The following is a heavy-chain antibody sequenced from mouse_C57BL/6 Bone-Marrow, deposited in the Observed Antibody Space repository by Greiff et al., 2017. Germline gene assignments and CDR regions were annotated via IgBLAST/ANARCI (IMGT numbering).Heavy chain of an antibody. CDR1: GFSLSTFGMG. Sequence: QVTLKESGPGILQPSQTLSLTCSFSGFSLSTFGMGVGWIRQPSGKGLEWLAHIWWDDDKYYNPALKSRLTISKDTSKNQVFLKLANVDTADTATYYCAFHYYGSSYWYFDVWGTGTTVTVSS. CDR2: IWWDDDK. J-gene: IGHJ1*03. V-gene: IGHV8-8*01. CDR3: AFHYYGSSYWYFDV. D-gene: IGHD1-1*01.